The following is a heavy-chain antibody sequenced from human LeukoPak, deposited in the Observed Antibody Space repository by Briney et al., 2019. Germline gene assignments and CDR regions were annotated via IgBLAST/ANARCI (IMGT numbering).Heavy chain of an antibody. V-gene: IGHV3-15*01. CDR2: IRSKTDGGTI. D-gene: IGHD3-22*01. CDR1: GFTFSNAW. Sequence: GGSLRLSCAASGFTFSNAWMAWVRQAPGKGLEWVGRIRSKTDGGTIDYAAPVKDRFTISRDDSKNTLYLQMNSLEIEDTAVYFCTTDRTMKGYWGQGTLVTVSS. CDR3: TTDRTMKGY. J-gene: IGHJ4*02.